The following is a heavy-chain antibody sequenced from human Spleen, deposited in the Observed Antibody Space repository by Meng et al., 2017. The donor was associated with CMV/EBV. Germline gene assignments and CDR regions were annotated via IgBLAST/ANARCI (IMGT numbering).Heavy chain of an antibody. CDR1: GFTFSSYC. Sequence: GESLKISCAASGFTFSSYCMNWVRQAPGKGLEWVSSISTGSSYIYYADSLKGRFTISRDNAKNSLYLQMNSLRAEDTAVYYCARMYYYDTSRGMDVWGQGTTVTVSS. D-gene: IGHD3-22*01. J-gene: IGHJ6*02. CDR3: ARMYYYDTSRGMDV. CDR2: ISTGSSYI. V-gene: IGHV3-21*01.